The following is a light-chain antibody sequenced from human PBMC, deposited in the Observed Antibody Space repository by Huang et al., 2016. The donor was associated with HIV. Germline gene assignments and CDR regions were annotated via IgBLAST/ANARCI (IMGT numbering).Light chain of an antibody. CDR3: VQASHGAGT. Sequence: DVLLTQSPLSLPVTLGQPAFITCKSNQSLVYSYGNIYLNWLHQRPGNSPRRLIYNRSTRVSGVPDRFSAGGSGTDFTLWISEVEAEDVGDYYCVQASHGAGTFGQGTRVDIK. V-gene: IGKV2-30*01. J-gene: IGKJ1*01. CDR2: NRS. CDR1: QSLVYSYGNIY.